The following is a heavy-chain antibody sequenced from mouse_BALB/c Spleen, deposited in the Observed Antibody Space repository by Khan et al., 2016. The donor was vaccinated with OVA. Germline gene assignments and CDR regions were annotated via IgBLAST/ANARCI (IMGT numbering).Heavy chain of an antibody. V-gene: IGHV1S29*02. CDR1: GYTFTDYI. CDR3: ARSGYGSFAY. Sequence: EVQLQESGPELVKPGASVKISCRASGYTFTDYIMDWVKQSHGKSLEWIGYIFPNNGDTDYNQKFKTKATLTVDISSSTAYMELLSLTSEDSAVYYCARSGYGSFAYWGQGTLVTVSA. D-gene: IGHD1-2*01. CDR2: IFPNNGDT. J-gene: IGHJ3*01.